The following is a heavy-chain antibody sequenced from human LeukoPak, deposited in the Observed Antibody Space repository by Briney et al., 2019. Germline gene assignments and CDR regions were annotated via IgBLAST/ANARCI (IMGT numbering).Heavy chain of an antibody. CDR3: AKRGRYQLPLDDF. Sequence: PGRSLGLSCAPSGFTFRTYAMIWVREAPGKALEWFSNFSCISDGGGSTYYADSVKGRFTISRDNSKDTLYLQMNSLRGEDTAVYYCAKRGRYQLPLDDFWGQGTLVTVS. V-gene: IGHV3-23*01. CDR2: FSCISDGGGST. CDR1: GFTFRTYA. D-gene: IGHD2-2*01. J-gene: IGHJ4*02.